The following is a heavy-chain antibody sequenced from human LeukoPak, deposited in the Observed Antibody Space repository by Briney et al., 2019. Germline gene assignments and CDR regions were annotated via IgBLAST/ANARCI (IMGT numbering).Heavy chain of an antibody. CDR3: ARHPPYCSSTSCSYYFDY. J-gene: IGHJ4*02. CDR2: IYPGDSDT. Sequence: GESLKISCKGSGYSFTSYWIGWVRQMPGKGLEWMGIIYPGDSDTRYSPSFQGQVTISADKSISTAYLQWSSLKASDTAMYYCARHPPYCSSTSCSYYFDYWGQGTLVTVSS. D-gene: IGHD2-2*01. CDR1: GYSFTSYW. V-gene: IGHV5-51*01.